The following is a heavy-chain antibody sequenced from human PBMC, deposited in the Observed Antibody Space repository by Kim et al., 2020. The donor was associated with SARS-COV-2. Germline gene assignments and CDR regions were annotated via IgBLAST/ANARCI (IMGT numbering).Heavy chain of an antibody. J-gene: IGHJ4*02. Sequence: QKLQGRVTMNTDTSTSTAYMELRSLRSDDTAVYYCARVLLARGGYYFDYWGQGTLVTVSS. V-gene: IGHV1-18*01. D-gene: IGHD3-10*01. CDR3: ARVLLARGGYYFDY.